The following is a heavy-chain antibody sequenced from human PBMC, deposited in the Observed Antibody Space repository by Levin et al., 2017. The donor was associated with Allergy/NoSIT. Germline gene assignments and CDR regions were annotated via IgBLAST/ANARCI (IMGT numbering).Heavy chain of an antibody. J-gene: IGHJ1*01. D-gene: IGHD5-12*01. V-gene: IGHV3-15*01. CDR1: GFTFSNAW. CDR3: TTEVAGYSGYDLEH. CDR2: IKSKTDGGTT. Sequence: GGSLRLSCAASGFTFSNAWMSWVRQAPGKGLEWVGRIKSKTDGGTTDYAAPVKGRFTISRDDSKNTLYLQMNSLKTEDTAVYYCTTEVAGYSGYDLEHWGQGTLVTVSS.